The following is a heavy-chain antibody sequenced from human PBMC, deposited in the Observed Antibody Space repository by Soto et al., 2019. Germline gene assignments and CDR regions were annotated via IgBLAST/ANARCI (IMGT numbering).Heavy chain of an antibody. CDR3: AKDNGGYYDSSGNFEY. D-gene: IGHD3-22*01. Sequence: SLKISCAASGFTFDDYAMHWVRQAPGKGLEWASGISWNSGSMGYGDSVKGRFTISRDNAKNSLHLQMNSLRAEDTAFYYCAKDNGGYYDSSGNFEYWGQGTLVTVSS. CDR1: GFTFDDYA. J-gene: IGHJ4*02. CDR2: ISWNSGSM. V-gene: IGHV3-9*01.